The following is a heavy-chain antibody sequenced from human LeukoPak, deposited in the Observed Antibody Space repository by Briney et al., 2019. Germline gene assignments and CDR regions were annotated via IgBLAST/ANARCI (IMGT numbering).Heavy chain of an antibody. CDR2: IYNSEST. J-gene: IGHJ5*02. Sequence: SETLSLTCTVSGVSISIYYWCWIRQPPGKGLEWIGYIYNSESTYYNPSLKSRVTISLDTSKNQFSLRLNSVTAADTAVYYCARVKGSNWFDPWGQGTLVTVSS. CDR1: GVSISIYY. D-gene: IGHD6-6*01. CDR3: ARVKGSNWFDP. V-gene: IGHV4-59*01.